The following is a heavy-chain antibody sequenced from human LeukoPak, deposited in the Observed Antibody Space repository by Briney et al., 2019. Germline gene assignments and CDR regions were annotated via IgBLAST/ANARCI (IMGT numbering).Heavy chain of an antibody. J-gene: IGHJ4*02. CDR1: GDSVSSNSAA. D-gene: IGHD3-10*01. Sequence: SQTLSLTCAISGDSVSSNSAAWNWIRQSPSRGLEWLGRTYYRSKLYNDYAVSVKSPITINPETSKNQFSLQLNSVTPEDTAVYYCAREPLWFGELLEGYFDYWGQGTLVTVSS. V-gene: IGHV6-1*01. CDR3: AREPLWFGELLEGYFDY. CDR2: TYYRSKLYN.